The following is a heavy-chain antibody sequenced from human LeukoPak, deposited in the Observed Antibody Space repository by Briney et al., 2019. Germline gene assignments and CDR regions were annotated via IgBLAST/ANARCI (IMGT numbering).Heavy chain of an antibody. D-gene: IGHD3-10*02. CDR3: ARLPTFGEFLNDY. Sequence: PSETLSLTCAVYGGSFSGYYWSWIRQPPGKGLEWIGEINHSGSTNYNPSLKSRVTISVDTSKNQFSLKLSSVTAADTAVYYCARLPTFGEFLNDYWGQGTLVTVSS. CDR2: INHSGST. CDR1: GGSFSGYY. J-gene: IGHJ4*02. V-gene: IGHV4-34*01.